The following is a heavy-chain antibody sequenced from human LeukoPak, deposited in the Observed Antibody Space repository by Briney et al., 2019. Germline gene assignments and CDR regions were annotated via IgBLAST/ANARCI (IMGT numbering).Heavy chain of an antibody. Sequence: GGSLRLSCSASGFTFSSYAMHWVRQAPGKGLEYVSAISSNGGSTYYADSVKGRFTISRDNAKNSLYLHVSSLRVDDTALYYCARSGMAVAATPWDWGQGTLVTVSS. CDR3: ARSGMAVAATPWD. CDR1: GFTFSSYA. D-gene: IGHD6-19*01. V-gene: IGHV3-64*04. J-gene: IGHJ4*02. CDR2: ISSNGGST.